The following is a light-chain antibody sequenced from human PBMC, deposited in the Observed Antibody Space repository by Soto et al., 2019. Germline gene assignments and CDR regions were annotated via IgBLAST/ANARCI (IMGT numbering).Light chain of an antibody. V-gene: IGKV1-5*03. Sequence: DIQMTQSPSTLSASVGDRVSITCRTSQNIKSRLAWYQQKPGKAPKLLIYMASSLQSGVPSRFSGSGSGTGFTLHINSLQPDDFATYFCQEYYCHCTFGQGTKLEMK. CDR2: MAS. CDR3: QEYYCHCT. CDR1: QNIKSR. J-gene: IGKJ2*02.